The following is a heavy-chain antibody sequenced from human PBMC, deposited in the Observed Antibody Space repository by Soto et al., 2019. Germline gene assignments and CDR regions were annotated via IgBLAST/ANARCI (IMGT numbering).Heavy chain of an antibody. Sequence: ASVKVSCKASGYTFTSYGISWVRQAPGQGLEWMGWISAYNGNTNYAQKLQGRVTMTTDTSTSTAYMELRSLRSDDTAVYYCARDRKVVTAPNWFDPWGQGTLVTVSS. J-gene: IGHJ5*02. D-gene: IGHD2-21*02. CDR3: ARDRKVVTAPNWFDP. CDR2: ISAYNGNT. V-gene: IGHV1-18*01. CDR1: GYTFTSYG.